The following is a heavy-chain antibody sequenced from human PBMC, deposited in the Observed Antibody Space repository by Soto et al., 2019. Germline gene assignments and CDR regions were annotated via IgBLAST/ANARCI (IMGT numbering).Heavy chain of an antibody. CDR3: AKALRFTFTTGYYMDV. Sequence: EVQLLESGGGLVQSGGSLRLSCAASGFTVSSYAMSWVRQAPGKGLEWVSVISGSGSTYSADSVKGRFTISRDSSKNTVYLQMNSLRAEDTAVYYCAKALRFTFTTGYYMDVWGRVTTVTVSS. V-gene: IGHV3-23*01. J-gene: IGHJ6*03. CDR2: ISGSGST. CDR1: GFTVSSYA. D-gene: IGHD3-16*01.